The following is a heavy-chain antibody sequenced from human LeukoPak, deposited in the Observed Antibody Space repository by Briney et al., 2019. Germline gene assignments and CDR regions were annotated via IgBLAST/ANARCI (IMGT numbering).Heavy chain of an antibody. J-gene: IGHJ4*02. V-gene: IGHV4-34*01. Sequence: SETLSLTCAVYGGSFSGYYWSWIRQPPGKGLEWIGEINHSGSTNYNPSLKSRVTISVDTSKNQFSLKLSSVTAADTAVYYCARMWGREYCSGGSCSSRSYYFDYWGQGTLVTVSS. D-gene: IGHD2-15*01. CDR2: INHSGST. CDR3: ARMWGREYCSGGSCSSRSYYFDY. CDR1: GGSFSGYY.